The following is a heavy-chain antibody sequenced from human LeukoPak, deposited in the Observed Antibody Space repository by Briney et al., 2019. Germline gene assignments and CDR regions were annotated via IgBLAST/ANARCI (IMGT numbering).Heavy chain of an antibody. Sequence: ASVKVSCKASGYTFTSYGFSWVRQAPGQGLEWMGWISAYNDNTNYAQKLQGRVTMTTDTSTSTAYMELRSLRSDDTAVYYCAKNDTAMALGYWGQGTLVTVSS. J-gene: IGHJ4*02. D-gene: IGHD5-18*01. CDR2: ISAYNDNT. CDR3: AKNDTAMALGY. CDR1: GYTFTSYG. V-gene: IGHV1-18*01.